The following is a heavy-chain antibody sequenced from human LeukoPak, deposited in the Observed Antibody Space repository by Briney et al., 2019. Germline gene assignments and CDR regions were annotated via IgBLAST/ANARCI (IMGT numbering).Heavy chain of an antibody. CDR2: INWNGAST. Sequence: GGSLRLSCAASGFIFDDHGMSWVRQVPGKGLEWVSGINWNGASTGYGDSVKGRFTISRDNAKNSLYLQMNSLRAEDTALYYCAGGDRNGWYFDYWGQGILVTVSS. CDR3: AGGDRNGWYFDY. CDR1: GFIFDDHG. V-gene: IGHV3-20*04. D-gene: IGHD6-19*01. J-gene: IGHJ4*02.